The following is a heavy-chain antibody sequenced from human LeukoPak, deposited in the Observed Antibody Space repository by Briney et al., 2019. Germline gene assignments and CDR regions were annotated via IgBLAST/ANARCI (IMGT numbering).Heavy chain of an antibody. CDR1: GGSIGSYY. D-gene: IGHD3-22*01. CDR3: ARVVGSYYDSSGDAFDI. V-gene: IGHV4-59*01. J-gene: IGHJ3*02. CDR2: IYYRGST. Sequence: PSETLSLTCTVSGGSIGSYYWSWIRQPPGKGLEWIGYIYYRGSTNYNPSLKSRVTISVDTSNNQFSLKLSSVTAAATAVYYCARVVGSYYDSSGDAFDIWGQGTMVTVSS.